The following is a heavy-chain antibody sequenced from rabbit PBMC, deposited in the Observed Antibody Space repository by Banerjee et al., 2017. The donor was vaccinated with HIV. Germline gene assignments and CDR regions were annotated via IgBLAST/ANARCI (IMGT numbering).Heavy chain of an antibody. V-gene: IGHV1S45*01. J-gene: IGHJ5*01. CDR2: SYISSGST. Sequence: QEQLEESGGDLVKPEGSLTLTCTASGFSFSSSYYMCWVRQAPGKGLEWIGYSYISSGSTYYASWAKGRFTISKTSSTTVTLQMTSLTAADTATYFCARSNDHAGDPDWLDLWGPGTLVTVS. CDR1: GFSFSSSYY. D-gene: IGHD2-1*01. CDR3: ARSNDHAGDPDWLDL.